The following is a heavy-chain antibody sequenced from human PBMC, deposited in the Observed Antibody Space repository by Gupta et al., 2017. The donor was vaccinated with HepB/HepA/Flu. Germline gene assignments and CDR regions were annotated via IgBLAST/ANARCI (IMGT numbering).Heavy chain of an antibody. Sequence: VQLQESGPGLVKPSKTLSLTCTVSGGSVNSGTYYWSWIRQPPGKGLEWIGYIAYSGSTHYNPSLKSRVTISADTSKNQFYLNLNSVTAAATAIYYCAREEDAFDLWGQGTRVTVSS. CDR1: GGSVNSGTYY. J-gene: IGHJ3*01. V-gene: IGHV4-61*01. CDR2: IAYSGST. CDR3: AREEDAFDL.